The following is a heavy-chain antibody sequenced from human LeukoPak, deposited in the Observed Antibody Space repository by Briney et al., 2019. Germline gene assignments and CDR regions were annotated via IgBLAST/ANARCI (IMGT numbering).Heavy chain of an antibody. CDR1: GLTFISYW. D-gene: IGHD3-3*01. Sequence: GGSLRLSFAAAGLTFISYWVSWVRRPPGKGRGWVANIKQVGSEKYYVDSVKGRFTISRDNAKNSLYLQMNSLRAEDTAVYYCARLSKDFWSGYPRYYFDYWGQGTLVTVSS. CDR2: IKQVGSEK. CDR3: ARLSKDFWSGYPRYYFDY. V-gene: IGHV3-7*01. J-gene: IGHJ4*02.